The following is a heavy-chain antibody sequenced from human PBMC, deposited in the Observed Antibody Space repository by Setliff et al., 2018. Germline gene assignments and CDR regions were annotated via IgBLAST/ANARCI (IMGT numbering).Heavy chain of an antibody. D-gene: IGHD2-2*02. J-gene: IGHJ6*02. CDR2: IYYGGSA. CDR1: GGSISSSNYY. Sequence: SETLSLTCTVSGGSISSSNYYWGWIRQPPGKGLEWIGNIYYGGSAYYNPSLKSRVTISVDTSKNQFSLKLSSVTAADTAVYYCARDRQYCSSPTCYSSYFYYYGMDVWGQGTTVTVSS. CDR3: ARDRQYCSSPTCYSSYFYYYGMDV. V-gene: IGHV4-39*07.